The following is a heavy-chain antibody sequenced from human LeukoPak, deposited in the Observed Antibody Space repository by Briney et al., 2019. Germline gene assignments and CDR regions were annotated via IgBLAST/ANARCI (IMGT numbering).Heavy chain of an antibody. CDR2: IIPIFGTA. CDR1: GGTFSSYA. D-gene: IGHD3-22*01. Sequence: SVKVSCKASGGTFSSYAISWVRQAPGQGLEWMGGIIPIFGTANYAQKFQGRVTITADESTSTAYMELSSLRSEDTAVYYCTRVIYYYDSSGYYFFRALDYWGQGTLVTVSS. V-gene: IGHV1-69*13. J-gene: IGHJ4*02. CDR3: TRVIYYYDSSGYYFFRALDY.